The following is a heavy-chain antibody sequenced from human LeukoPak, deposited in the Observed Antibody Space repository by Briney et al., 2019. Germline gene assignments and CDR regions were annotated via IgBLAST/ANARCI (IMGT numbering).Heavy chain of an antibody. CDR1: GYSFSDYA. Sequence: ASVKVSCKASGYSFSDYAISWVRQAPGQGLEWIGWISGYTGDTKFAQKFQGRVTMTTDTPTSTAYMDLRSLRSDDTAIYYCMRDPLDFGSNSWRRYNWFDPWGQGTLVIVSA. V-gene: IGHV1-18*01. D-gene: IGHD6-13*01. CDR2: ISGYTGDT. J-gene: IGHJ5*02. CDR3: MRDPLDFGSNSWRRYNWFDP.